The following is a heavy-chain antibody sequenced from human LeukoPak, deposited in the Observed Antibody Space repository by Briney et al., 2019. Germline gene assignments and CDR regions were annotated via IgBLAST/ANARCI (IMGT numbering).Heavy chain of an antibody. J-gene: IGHJ4*02. CDR3: ARGPNSNWSGLDF. V-gene: IGHV3-7*01. D-gene: IGHD6-6*01. Sequence: GGSLRLSCAASGFTFSSYWMSWVRQAPGKGLEWVANIKQDGSEKYYVDSVKGRFTISRDNAKNTLYLQVNNLRAEDTAVYYCARGPNSNWSGLDFWGQGTLLTISS. CDR1: GFTFSSYW. CDR2: IKQDGSEK.